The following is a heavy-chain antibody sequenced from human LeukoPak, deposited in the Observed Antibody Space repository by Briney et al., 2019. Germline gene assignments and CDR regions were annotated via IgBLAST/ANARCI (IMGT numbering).Heavy chain of an antibody. D-gene: IGHD3-22*01. V-gene: IGHV1-24*01. Sequence: EASVKVSYKVSGSTLTELSMHWVRQAPGKGLEWMGGFDPEDGETIYAQKFQGRVTMTEDTSTDTAYMELSSLRSEDTAVYYCAKRLSGYYYDSSGYFAFDIWGQGTMVTVSS. CDR1: GSTLTELS. CDR3: AKRLSGYYYDSSGYFAFDI. CDR2: FDPEDGET. J-gene: IGHJ3*02.